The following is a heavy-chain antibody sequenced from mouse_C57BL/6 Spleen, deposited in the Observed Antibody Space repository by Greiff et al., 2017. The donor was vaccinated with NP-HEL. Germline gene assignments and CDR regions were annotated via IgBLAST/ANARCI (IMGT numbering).Heavy chain of an antibody. CDR2: INPSNGGT. V-gene: IGHV1-53*01. D-gene: IGHD1-1*01. Sequence: VQLQQPGPELVKPGASVKLSCKASGYNFTSYWMHWVKQRPGQGLEWIGNINPSNGGTNYNEKFKSKATLTVDKSSSTAYMQLSSLTSEDSAVYYCARGGYGSSYGFDYWGQGTTLTVSS. CDR3: ARGGYGSSYGFDY. J-gene: IGHJ2*01. CDR1: GYNFTSYW.